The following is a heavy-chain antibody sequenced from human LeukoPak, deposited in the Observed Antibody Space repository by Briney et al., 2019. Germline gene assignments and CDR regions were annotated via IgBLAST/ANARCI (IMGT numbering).Heavy chain of an antibody. V-gene: IGHV3-49*04. J-gene: IGHJ4*02. CDR1: GFTFSSYG. D-gene: IGHD3-22*01. Sequence: PGGSLRLSCAASGFTFSSYGMSWVRQAPEKGLEWVGFIRSKAYGGTTEYAASVKGRFTISRDDSKSIAYQQMNSLKTEDTAVYYCTREEYYYDSSGYYPLYAGQVDYWGQGTLVTVSS. CDR3: TREEYYYDSSGYYPLYAGQVDY. CDR2: IRSKAYGGTT.